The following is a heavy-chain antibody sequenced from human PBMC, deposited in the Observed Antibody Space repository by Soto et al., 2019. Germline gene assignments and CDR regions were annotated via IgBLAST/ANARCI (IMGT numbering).Heavy chain of an antibody. Sequence: PGGSLRLSCAASGFTFSSYTMSWVRQAPGKGLEWVPSISASGTYIYYADSLKGRFTISRDNAKNSLYLQMNSLRAEDTAVYYCARDWSDYGDCDYWGQGTLVTVSS. CDR1: GFTFSSYT. CDR2: ISASGTYI. CDR3: ARDWSDYGDCDY. D-gene: IGHD4-17*01. J-gene: IGHJ4*02. V-gene: IGHV3-21*01.